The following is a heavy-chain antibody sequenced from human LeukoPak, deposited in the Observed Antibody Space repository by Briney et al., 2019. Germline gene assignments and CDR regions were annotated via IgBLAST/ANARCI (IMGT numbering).Heavy chain of an antibody. J-gene: IGHJ4*02. V-gene: IGHV3-23*01. CDR2: ISGSGGST. D-gene: IGHD3-10*01. CDR1: GFTFSSYA. CDR3: ASHQDYYYGSGSYFASFGY. Sequence: GGSLRLSCAASGFTFSSYAMSWVRQAPGKGLEGVSAISGSGGSTYYADSVKGRFTISRDNSKNTLYLQMNSLRAEDTAVYYCASHQDYYYGSGSYFASFGYWGQGTLVTVSS.